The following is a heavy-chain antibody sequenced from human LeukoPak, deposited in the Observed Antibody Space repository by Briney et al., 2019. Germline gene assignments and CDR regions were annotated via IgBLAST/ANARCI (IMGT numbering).Heavy chain of an antibody. Sequence: WASVKVSCKASGYTFTSYGISWVRQAPGQGLEWMGWINPNSGGTNYAQKFQGRVTMTRDTSISTAYMELSRLRSDDTAVYYCARVANRTPGAAARYWGQGTLVTVSS. J-gene: IGHJ4*02. D-gene: IGHD6-13*01. CDR2: INPNSGGT. CDR3: ARVANRTPGAAARY. CDR1: GYTFTSYG. V-gene: IGHV1-2*02.